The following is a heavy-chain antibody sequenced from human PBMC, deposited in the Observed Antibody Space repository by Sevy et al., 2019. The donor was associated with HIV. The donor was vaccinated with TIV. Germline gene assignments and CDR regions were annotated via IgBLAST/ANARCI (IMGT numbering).Heavy chain of an antibody. V-gene: IGHV3-23*01. J-gene: IGHJ4*02. CDR3: AKDRWLTGDTRPLDY. CDR1: GFTFTDYA. CDR2: ISATGGST. D-gene: IGHD7-27*01. Sequence: GGSLRFSCAASGFTFTDYAMSWVRQAPGKGLEWVSGISATGGSTYYADSVKGRFTISRDDSRNTLYLYLQMNSLRAEDTALYYCAKDRWLTGDTRPLDYWGQGTLVTVSS.